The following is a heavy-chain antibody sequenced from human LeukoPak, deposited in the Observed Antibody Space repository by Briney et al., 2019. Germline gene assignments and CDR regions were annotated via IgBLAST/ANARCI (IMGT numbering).Heavy chain of an antibody. CDR2: INPNSGGT. CDR3: AIRTMVRGAPAGMDV. V-gene: IGHV1-2*02. Sequence: ASVKVFCKASGYTCTGYYMHWVRQAPGQGLEWMGWINPNSGGTNYAQKFQGRVTMTRDTSISTAYMELSRLRSDDTAVYYCAIRTMVRGAPAGMDVWGQGTTVTVSS. J-gene: IGHJ6*02. D-gene: IGHD3-10*01. CDR1: GYTCTGYY.